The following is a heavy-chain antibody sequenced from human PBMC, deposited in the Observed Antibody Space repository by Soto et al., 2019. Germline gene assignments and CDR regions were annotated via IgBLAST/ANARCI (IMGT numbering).Heavy chain of an antibody. CDR2: MNPNSGNT. V-gene: IGHV1-8*01. J-gene: IGHJ3*02. CDR1: GYTFTSYD. D-gene: IGHD2-2*01. CDR3: ASSCSSTSCYGEYAFDI. Sequence: ASVKVSCKASGYTFTSYDINWVRQATGQGLEWMGWMNPNSGNTGYAQKFQGRVTMTRNTSISTAYMELSSLRSEDTAVYYCASSCSSTSCYGEYAFDIWGQGTMVTVSS.